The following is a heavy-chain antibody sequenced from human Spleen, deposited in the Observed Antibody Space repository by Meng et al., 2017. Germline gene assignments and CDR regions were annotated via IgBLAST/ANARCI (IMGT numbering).Heavy chain of an antibody. CDR1: GFTFNTYA. V-gene: IGHV3-23*01. CDR3: AKDLRLLRDV. D-gene: IGHD1-26*01. Sequence: GESLKISCAASGFTFNTYAMRWVRQAPGKALEWVSVIGSDGNNIHYADSVKGRFTISRDNSKNTMYLQMNSLRAEDTAVYYCAKDLRLLRDVWGQGTTVTVSS. J-gene: IGHJ6*02. CDR2: IGSDGNNI.